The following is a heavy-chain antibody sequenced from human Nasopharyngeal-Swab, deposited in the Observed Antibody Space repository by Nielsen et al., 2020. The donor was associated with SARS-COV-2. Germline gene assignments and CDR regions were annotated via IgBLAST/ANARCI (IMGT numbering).Heavy chain of an antibody. CDR1: GGTFSSYA. D-gene: IGHD3-3*01. J-gene: IGHJ6*04. CDR2: IIPIFGTA. CDR3: AGVTTFGVVIIGPTTGMDV. V-gene: IGHV1-69*13. Sequence: SVKVSCKASGGTFSSYAISWVRQAPGQGLEWMGGIIPIFGTANYAQKFQGRVTITADESTSTAYMELSSLRSEDTAVYYCAGVTTFGVVIIGPTTGMDVWGKGTTVTVSS.